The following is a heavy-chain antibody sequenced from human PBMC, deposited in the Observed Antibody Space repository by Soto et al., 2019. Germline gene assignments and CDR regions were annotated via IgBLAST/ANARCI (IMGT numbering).Heavy chain of an antibody. D-gene: IGHD6-19*01. V-gene: IGHV1-2*02. J-gene: IGHJ4*02. CDR1: GYTFSGFY. CDR2: INPNSGGT. Sequence: ASVKGSCKASGYTFSGFYMHWVRQAPGQGLEWMGWINPNSGGTKSAEKFQGRVTMTRDTSISTAYMELSRLTSDDTAVYYCASAAVTGTAGLDFWGQGTQVTV. CDR3: ASAAVTGTAGLDF.